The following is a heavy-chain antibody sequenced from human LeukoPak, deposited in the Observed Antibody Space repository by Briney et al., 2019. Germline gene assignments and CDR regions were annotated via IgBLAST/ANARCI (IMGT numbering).Heavy chain of an antibody. D-gene: IGHD6-13*01. V-gene: IGHV3-30*14. Sequence: GGSLRLSCAASGFTFSSYAMRWVSQAPGKGREWVAVISYDGSNKYYADPVKGRFTISRDNSKNTLYLQMNSLRAEDSAVYYCARGGGIAAAGKIDYWGQGTLVTVSS. CDR3: ARGGGIAAAGKIDY. CDR2: ISYDGSNK. CDR1: GFTFSSYA. J-gene: IGHJ4*02.